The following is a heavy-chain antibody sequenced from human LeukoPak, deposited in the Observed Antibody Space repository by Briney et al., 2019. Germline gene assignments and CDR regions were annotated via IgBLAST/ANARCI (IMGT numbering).Heavy chain of an antibody. V-gene: IGHV4-61*02. CDR3: ARETYGYYDH. CDR1: GGSISSGSYY. CDR2: IYPSGST. D-gene: IGHD5-24*01. J-gene: IGHJ4*02. Sequence: SETLSLTCTVSGGSISSGSYYWSWIRQPAGKGLEWIGRIYPSGSTNYNPSLKGRVTISVDTSKNQFSLKLSSVTAADTAVYFCARETYGYYDHWGQGTLVTVPS.